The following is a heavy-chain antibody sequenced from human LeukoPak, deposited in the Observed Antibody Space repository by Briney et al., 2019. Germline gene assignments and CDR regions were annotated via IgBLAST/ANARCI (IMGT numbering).Heavy chain of an antibody. J-gene: IGHJ4*02. Sequence: PGGSLRLSCAASGLSFSTYGMHWVRQAPGKGLEWVAVIWYDGSRKYYAGSVKGRFTIHRDNSKNMLYLQMNSLRAEDTAVYYCVAGSGSYSDGPDYWGQGTLVTISS. V-gene: IGHV3-33*01. D-gene: IGHD3-10*01. CDR2: IWYDGSRK. CDR3: VAGSGSYSDGPDY. CDR1: GLSFSTYG.